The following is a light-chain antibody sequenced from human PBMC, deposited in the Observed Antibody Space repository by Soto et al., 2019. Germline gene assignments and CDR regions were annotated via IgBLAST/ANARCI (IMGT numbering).Light chain of an antibody. J-gene: IGKJ5*01. Sequence: EIVLTQSPGTLSLSPGERATLSCRASQSVSSSYLAWYQQKPGQAPRLLIYGASSRATGIPDRFSGGGSGTAFTLTISSRDPEHFAVYYCQQYGSSHTFGQGTRLEIK. CDR1: QSVSSSY. CDR2: GAS. V-gene: IGKV3-20*01. CDR3: QQYGSSHT.